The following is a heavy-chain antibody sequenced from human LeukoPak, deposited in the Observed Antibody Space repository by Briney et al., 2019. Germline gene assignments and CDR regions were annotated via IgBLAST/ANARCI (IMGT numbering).Heavy chain of an antibody. CDR3: AKNSATTVTSVDY. D-gene: IGHD4-17*01. V-gene: IGHV3-23*01. Sequence: GGSLRLSCAASGFTLSAYALTWVRQAPGKGLEWVSTIGYSGADTYYADSVKGRFTISKDNSKNTLYLQMNSLRAEDTAAYYCAKNSATTVTSVDYWGQGTLVTVSS. J-gene: IGHJ4*02. CDR2: IGYSGADT. CDR1: GFTLSAYA.